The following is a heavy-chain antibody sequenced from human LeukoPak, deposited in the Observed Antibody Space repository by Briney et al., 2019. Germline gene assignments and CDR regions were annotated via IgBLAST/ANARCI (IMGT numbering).Heavy chain of an antibody. CDR3: ARVIGDWITMVQRVLIYGWFDP. CDR2: MNPNSGNT. V-gene: IGHV1-8*01. CDR1: GYTFTSYD. D-gene: IGHD3-10*01. Sequence: ASVKVSCKASGYTFTSYDINWVRQATGQGLEWMGWMNPNSGNTGYAQKFQGRVTMTRNTSISTAYMELSSLRSEDTAVYYCARVIGDWITMVQRVLIYGWFDPWGQGTLVPVSS. J-gene: IGHJ5*02.